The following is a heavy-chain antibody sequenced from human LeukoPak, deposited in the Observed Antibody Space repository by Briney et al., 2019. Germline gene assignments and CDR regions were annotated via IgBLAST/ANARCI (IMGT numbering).Heavy chain of an antibody. V-gene: IGHV1-24*01. CDR1: GYTLTELS. Sequence: GASVKLSCKVSGYTLTELSMHWVRQTPEKGLEWMGGSDPEDGEAIYAEKFQNRVIMTEDTSTDTAYMELSSLKAADTAVYFCAGGRLYSLLDFWGQGTLVAVSS. J-gene: IGHJ4*02. D-gene: IGHD5-18*01. CDR2: SDPEDGEA. CDR3: AGGRLYSLLDF.